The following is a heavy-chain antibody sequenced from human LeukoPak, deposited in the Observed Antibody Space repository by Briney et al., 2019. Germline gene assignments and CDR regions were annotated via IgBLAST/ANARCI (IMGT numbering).Heavy chain of an antibody. Sequence: SQTLSLTCTVSGGSISSGGYYWSWIRQHPGKGLEWIGYIYYSGSTYYNPSLKSRVTISVDTSKNQFSLKLSSVTAADTAVYYCARVPPPPDIVVVPAASAFDIWGQGTMVTVSS. V-gene: IGHV4-31*03. CDR1: GGSISSGGYY. J-gene: IGHJ3*02. CDR2: IYYSGST. CDR3: ARVPPPPDIVVVPAASAFDI. D-gene: IGHD2-2*01.